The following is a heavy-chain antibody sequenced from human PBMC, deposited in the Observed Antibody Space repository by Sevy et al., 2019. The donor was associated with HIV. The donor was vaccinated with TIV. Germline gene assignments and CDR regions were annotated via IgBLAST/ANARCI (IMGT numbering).Heavy chain of an antibody. CDR2: INHSGST. CDR3: ARSPPIVVVPGAPSWFDP. J-gene: IGHJ5*02. D-gene: IGHD2-2*01. Sequence: SETLSLTCAVHGGSFSGYYWNWIRQPPGKGLEWIGEINHSGSTNYNPSLKSRVTISVDTSKNQFSLKLSSVTAADTAEYYCARSPPIVVVPGAPSWFDPWGQGTLVTVSS. CDR1: GGSFSGYY. V-gene: IGHV4-34*01.